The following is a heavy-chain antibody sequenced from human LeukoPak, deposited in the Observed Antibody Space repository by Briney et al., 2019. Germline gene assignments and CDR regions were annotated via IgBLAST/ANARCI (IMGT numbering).Heavy chain of an antibody. Sequence: GGSLRLSCAASGFTFSSYWMSWVRQAPGKGLEWVANIKQDGSEKYYVDSVKGRFTISRDNAKNSLYLQMNSLRAEDTAVYYCAREQKYYDYVWGSYRFFDPWGQGTLVTVSS. V-gene: IGHV3-7*01. CDR2: IKQDGSEK. CDR1: GFTFSSYW. CDR3: AREQKYYDYVWGSYRFFDP. J-gene: IGHJ5*02. D-gene: IGHD3-16*02.